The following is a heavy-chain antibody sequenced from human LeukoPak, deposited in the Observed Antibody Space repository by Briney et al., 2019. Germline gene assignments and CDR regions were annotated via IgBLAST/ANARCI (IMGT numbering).Heavy chain of an antibody. J-gene: IGHJ4*02. V-gene: IGHV4-4*02. D-gene: IGHD2-2*01. CDR3: ARHARTPRQNFDC. CDR1: GGSIINSNW. CDR2: IDHSGST. Sequence: SETLSLTCAVSGGSIINSNWWSWVRQPPGKGLEWIGEIDHSGSTSYNPSLKSRVTISIDTSKNQFSLKLSSVTAADTALYYCARHARTPRQNFDCWGQGTLVTVSS.